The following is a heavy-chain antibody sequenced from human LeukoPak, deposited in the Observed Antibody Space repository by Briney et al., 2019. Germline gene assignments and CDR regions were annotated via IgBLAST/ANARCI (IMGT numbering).Heavy chain of an antibody. D-gene: IGHD3-10*01. Sequence: SETLSLTCTVSGGSITTVNYFWGWIRQPPGKGLEWIGSIYYSGSTYYNPSLKSRVTISVDTSKNHFSLKLSSVTAAATAVYYCARHEGVWIGGLLHPDYWGQGTLVAVSS. J-gene: IGHJ4*02. V-gene: IGHV4-39*01. CDR3: ARHEGVWIGGLLHPDY. CDR2: IYYSGST. CDR1: GGSITTVNYF.